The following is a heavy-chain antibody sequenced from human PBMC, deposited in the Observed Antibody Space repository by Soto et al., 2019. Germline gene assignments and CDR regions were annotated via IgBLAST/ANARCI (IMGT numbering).Heavy chain of an antibody. CDR2: IWYDGSNK. CDR3: ARDLSQQRCWYSWREYCSCGMDV. CDR1: GFTFSSYG. D-gene: IGHD6-13*01. J-gene: IGHJ6*02. V-gene: IGHV3-33*01. Sequence: PGGSLRLSCAASGFTFSSYGMHWVRQAPGKGLEWVAVIWYDGSNKYYADSVKGRFTIPRDNSKNTLYLQMNSLRSEDTAVYYCARDLSQQRCWYSWREYCSCGMDVWGQGTTVTVSS.